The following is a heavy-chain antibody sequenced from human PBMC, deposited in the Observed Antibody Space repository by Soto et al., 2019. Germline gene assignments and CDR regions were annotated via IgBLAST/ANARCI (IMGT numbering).Heavy chain of an antibody. CDR2: IYHSGST. Sequence: QLQLQESGSGLVKPSQTLSLTCAVSGGSISSGGYSWSWIRQPPGKGLEWIGYIYHSGSTYYNPSLTXXVXIXXDRSKNQFSLKLSSVTAADTAVYYCARGRIHAFDIWGQGTMVTVSS. CDR1: GGSISSGGYS. J-gene: IGHJ3*02. V-gene: IGHV4-30-2*01. CDR3: ARGRIHAFDI.